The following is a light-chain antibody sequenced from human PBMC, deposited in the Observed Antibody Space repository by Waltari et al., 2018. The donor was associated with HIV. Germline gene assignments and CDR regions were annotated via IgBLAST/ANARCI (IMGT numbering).Light chain of an antibody. CDR1: ENVNNRY. V-gene: IGKV3-20*01. Sequence: DMVLTQPPGTLSLSPGERATLSCRASENVNNRYMAWYQLKPGQPPRLLIYAASNRAPGIPDRFSARGSGTDFTLTISRLEPEDFAVYSCHQYGNPPFTFGQGSKLEI. J-gene: IGKJ2*01. CDR3: HQYGNPPFT. CDR2: AAS.